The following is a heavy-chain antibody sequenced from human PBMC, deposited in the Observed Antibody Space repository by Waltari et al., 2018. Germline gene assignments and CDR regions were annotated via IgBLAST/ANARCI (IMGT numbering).Heavy chain of an antibody. CDR2: INSGGDT. CDR1: GFTVRSKY. Sequence: EVQLVESGGGLIQPGGCLRLPCADSGFTVRSKYMSWFSQAPGKGLEWVSVINSGGDTHYADSVKGRFTISRDSSKNTVYLQMSTLRAEDTALYYCARDVTGYYYFDLWGRGTLVTVSS. J-gene: IGHJ2*01. CDR3: ARDVTGYYYFDL. V-gene: IGHV3-53*01.